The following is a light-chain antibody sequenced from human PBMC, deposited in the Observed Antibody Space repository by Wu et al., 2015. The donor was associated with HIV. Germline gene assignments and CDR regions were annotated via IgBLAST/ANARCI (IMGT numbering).Light chain of an antibody. V-gene: IGKV1-27*01. CDR2: GTS. CDR3: QKYNSAPTWT. Sequence: DIQMTQSPSSLSASVGDRVTITCRASLGVSDYFAWYQQKPGKVPQLLIYGTSTLQSGVPSRFSGRGSGTDFTLTISSLQPEDVATYYCQKYNSAPTWTFGQGTKVEI. CDR1: LGVSDY. J-gene: IGKJ1*01.